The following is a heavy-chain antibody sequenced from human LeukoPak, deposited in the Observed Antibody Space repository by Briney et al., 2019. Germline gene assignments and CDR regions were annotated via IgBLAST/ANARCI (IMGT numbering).Heavy chain of an antibody. J-gene: IGHJ3*02. V-gene: IGHV5-51*01. CDR1: GYSFSSYW. D-gene: IGHD1-26*01. CDR2: IYPGDSDI. CDR3: ARPRVGGGSYYDAFDI. Sequence: GESLKISWKGSGYSFSSYWIGWVRQMPGKGLEWMGIIYPGDSDIRYSPSFQGQVTISADKSISTAYLQWSSLKASDTAMYYCARPRVGGGSYYDAFDIWGQGTMVTVSS.